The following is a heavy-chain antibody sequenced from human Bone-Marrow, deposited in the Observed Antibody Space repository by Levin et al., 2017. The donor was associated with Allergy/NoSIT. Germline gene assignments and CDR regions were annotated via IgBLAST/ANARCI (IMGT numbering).Heavy chain of an antibody. Sequence: GGSLRLSCAASGFTFDDYAMHWVRQAPGKGLEWVSGISWNSGSIGYADSVKGRFTISRDNAKNSLYLQMNSLRAEDTALYYCAKDMRSTVTSLIDYWGQGTLVTVSS. J-gene: IGHJ4*02. D-gene: IGHD4-17*01. V-gene: IGHV3-9*01. CDR1: GFTFDDYA. CDR3: AKDMRSTVTSLIDY. CDR2: ISWNSGSI.